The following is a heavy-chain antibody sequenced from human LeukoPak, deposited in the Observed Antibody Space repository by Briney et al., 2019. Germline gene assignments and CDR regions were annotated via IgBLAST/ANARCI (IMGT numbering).Heavy chain of an antibody. Sequence: PGRSLRLSCVASGFTFSTYAMHWVRQAPGKGLEWVALISYDGSNKDYADSVKGRFTISRDNAKNSLYLQMNSLRAEDTAVYYCAREDGNWFDPWGQGTLVTVSS. V-gene: IGHV3-30*04. D-gene: IGHD5-24*01. CDR1: GFTFSTYA. J-gene: IGHJ5*02. CDR3: AREDGNWFDP. CDR2: ISYDGSNK.